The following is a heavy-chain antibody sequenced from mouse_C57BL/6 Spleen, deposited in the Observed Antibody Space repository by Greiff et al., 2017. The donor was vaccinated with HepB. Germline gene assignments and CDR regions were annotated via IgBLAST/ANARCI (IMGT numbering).Heavy chain of an antibody. CDR2: IDPANGNT. CDR3: ARRWYLLWKDYYAMDY. D-gene: IGHD2-1*01. V-gene: IGHV14-3*01. CDR1: GFNIKNTY. Sequence: VQLQQSVAELVRPGASVKLSCTASGFNIKNTYMHWVKQRPEQGLEWIGRIDPANGNTKYAPKFQGKATITADTSSNTAYLQLSSLTSEDTAIYYCARRWYLLWKDYYAMDYWGQGTSDTVSS. J-gene: IGHJ4*01.